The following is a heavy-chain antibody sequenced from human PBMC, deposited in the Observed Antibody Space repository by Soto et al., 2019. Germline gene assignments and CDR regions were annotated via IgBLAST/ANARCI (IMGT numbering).Heavy chain of an antibody. V-gene: IGHV6-1*01. CDR3: ARGLTSARDSGGDHFYFYGMDV. CDR2: TYFMSKWYN. D-gene: IGHD3-10*01. Sequence: SETLSLTCAISGDSLSSNSAAWNWIRQSPSRGLEWLGRTYFMSKWYNDYAVSVRSRMTINPDTSKNQFSLQLNSVTPEDTAVYFCARGLTSARDSGGDHFYFYGMDVWDQAPTVTVSS. CDR1: GDSLSSNSAA. J-gene: IGHJ6*02.